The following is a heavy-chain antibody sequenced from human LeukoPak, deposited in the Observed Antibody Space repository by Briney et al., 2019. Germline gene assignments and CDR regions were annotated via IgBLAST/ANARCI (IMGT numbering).Heavy chain of an antibody. CDR2: IIPIFGTT. V-gene: IGHV1-69*06. CDR3: ARDRGLAAAGTFDYYYYYYMDV. D-gene: IGHD6-13*01. Sequence: SVKVSCKAFGYTFTSNYMHWVRQAPGQGLEWMGGIIPIFGTTNYAQKFQGRVTITADKSTSTAYMELSSLRSEDTAVYYCARDRGLAAAGTFDYYYYYYMDVWGKGTTVTVSS. J-gene: IGHJ6*03. CDR1: GYTFTSNY.